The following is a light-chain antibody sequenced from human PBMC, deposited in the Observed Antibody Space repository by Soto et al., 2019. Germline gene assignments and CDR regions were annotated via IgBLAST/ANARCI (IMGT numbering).Light chain of an antibody. J-gene: IGLJ1*01. CDR1: SSDVGGYNY. V-gene: IGLV2-14*03. CDR2: DVS. Sequence: QSALTQPASVSGSPGQSITISCTGTSSDVGGYNYVSWYQQHPGEAPKLMIYDVSDRPSGVSNRFSASKSGNTASLTISGLPPEDEADYFCCSYTSSSTPWVFGTGTQLTVL. CDR3: CSYTSSSTPWV.